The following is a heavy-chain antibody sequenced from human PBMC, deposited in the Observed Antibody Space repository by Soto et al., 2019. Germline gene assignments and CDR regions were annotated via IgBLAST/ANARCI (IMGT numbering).Heavy chain of an antibody. Sequence: GGSLRLSCAASGFTFSSYSMNWVRQAPGKGLEWVSSISSSSSYIYYADSVKGRFTISRDNAKNSLYLQMNSLRAEDTAVYYCARVSVVVVTATDIDYWGQGTLVTVSS. D-gene: IGHD2-21*02. V-gene: IGHV3-21*01. CDR1: GFTFSSYS. CDR2: ISSSSSYI. CDR3: ARVSVVVVTATDIDY. J-gene: IGHJ4*02.